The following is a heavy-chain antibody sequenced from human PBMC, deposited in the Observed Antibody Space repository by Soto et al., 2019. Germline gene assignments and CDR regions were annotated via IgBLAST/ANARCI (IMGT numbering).Heavy chain of an antibody. J-gene: IGHJ5*02. CDR3: ARGVPTGTTNWFDP. CDR1: GGSISGGVYY. CDR2: INYSGST. D-gene: IGHD1-7*01. Sequence: PSETLSLTCTVSGGSISGGVYYWSWIRQHPGKGLEWIGYINYSGSTNYNPSLKSRVTISVDTSKNQFSLKLSSVTAADTAVYYCARGVPTGTTNWFDPWGQGTLVTVSS. V-gene: IGHV4-31*03.